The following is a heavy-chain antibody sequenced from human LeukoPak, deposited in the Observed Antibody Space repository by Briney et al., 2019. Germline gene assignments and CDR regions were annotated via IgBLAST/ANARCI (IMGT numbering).Heavy chain of an antibody. CDR3: ARARRELDAFDI. V-gene: IGHV3-30*14. CDR1: GFTFSSYA. CDR2: ISYDGSNK. D-gene: IGHD1-26*01. J-gene: IGHJ3*02. Sequence: PGGSLRLSCAASGFTFSSYAMHWVRQAPGQGLGWVAAISYDGSNKYYADSVKGRFTISRDNSKNTLYLQMNSLRAEDTAVYYCARARRELDAFDIWGQGTMVTVSS.